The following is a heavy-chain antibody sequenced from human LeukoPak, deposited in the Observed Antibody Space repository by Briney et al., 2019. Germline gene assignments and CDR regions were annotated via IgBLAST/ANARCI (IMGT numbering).Heavy chain of an antibody. Sequence: PGGSLRLSCAASGFTFSSYGMHWVRQAPGKGLEWVAVISYDGSNKYYADSVKGRFTISRDNSKNTLYLQMNSLRAEDTAVYYCAKDDSSAWGQGTMVTVSS. V-gene: IGHV3-30*18. CDR1: GFTFSSYG. CDR2: ISYDGSNK. D-gene: IGHD6-19*01. CDR3: AKDDSSA. J-gene: IGHJ3*01.